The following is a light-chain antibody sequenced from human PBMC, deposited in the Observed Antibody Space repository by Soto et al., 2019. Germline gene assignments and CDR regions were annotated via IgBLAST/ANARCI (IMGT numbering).Light chain of an antibody. V-gene: IGKV1-5*01. Sequence: DIQMTQSPSSLSASVGDRVTITCRASQSISSWLAWYQQKPGKAPKLLIYAASSLQRGVPSRFSGSGSGTDYFPTIICRLHDDDVPYYHRQHSCYARAFGGGTKVDI. CDR3: QHSCYARA. CDR2: AAS. J-gene: IGKJ4*01. CDR1: QSISSW.